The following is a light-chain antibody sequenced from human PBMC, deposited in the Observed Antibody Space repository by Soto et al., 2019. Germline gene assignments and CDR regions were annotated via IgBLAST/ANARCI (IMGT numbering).Light chain of an antibody. V-gene: IGLV1-40*01. CDR3: QAYDSILSCFYV. CDR1: SSNIGAGYD. J-gene: IGLJ1*01. CDR2: GNS. Sequence: QSVVTQPPSVSGAPGQRVTISCTGSSSNIGAGYDVHWYQQLPGTAPKLLVSGNSNRPSGVPDRFSGSKSGTSASLAITGLQAEDEADYYCQAYDSILSCFYVLGTGTKVTVL.